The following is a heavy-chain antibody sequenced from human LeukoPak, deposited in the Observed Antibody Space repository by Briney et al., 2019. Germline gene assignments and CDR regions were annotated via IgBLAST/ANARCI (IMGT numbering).Heavy chain of an antibody. CDR1: GYTFTGYY. J-gene: IGHJ4*02. D-gene: IGHD3-10*01. V-gene: IGHV1-2*06. CDR3: ARELRITMVRGVMNY. CDR2: INPNSGGT. Sequence: ASVKASCKASGYTFTGYYMHWVRQAPGQGLEWMGRINPNSGGTNYAQKFQGRVTMTRDTSISTAYMELSRLRSDDTAMYYCARELRITMVRGVMNYWGQGTLVTVSS.